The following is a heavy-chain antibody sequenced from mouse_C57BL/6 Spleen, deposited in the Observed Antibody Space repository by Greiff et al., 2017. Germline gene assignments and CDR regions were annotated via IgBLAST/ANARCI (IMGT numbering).Heavy chain of an antibody. CDR2: ISDGGSYT. CDR3: AREKNPGYFDV. CDR1: GFTFSSYA. V-gene: IGHV5-4*01. Sequence: EVKLVESGGGLVKPGGSLKLSCAASGFTFSSYAMSWVRQTPEKRLEWVATISDGGSYTYYPDNVKGRFTISIENAKNNLYLQMSHLKSEDTAMYYCAREKNPGYFDVWGTGTTVTVSS. J-gene: IGHJ1*03.